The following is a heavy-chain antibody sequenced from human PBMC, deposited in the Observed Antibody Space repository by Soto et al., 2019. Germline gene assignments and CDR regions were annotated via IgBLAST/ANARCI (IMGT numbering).Heavy chain of an antibody. Sequence: GSGPTLVNPTQTLTLTCTLSGFSLSASGVGVGWIRQPPGKALEWLALIYWDDDKRYRPSLKSRLTITKDTSKNQVVLTMTNMDPVDTGTYYCAHRSGIAAAAYFDYWGQGTLVTVS. CDR1: GFSLSASGVG. V-gene: IGHV2-5*02. CDR3: AHRSGIAAAAYFDY. J-gene: IGHJ4*02. CDR2: IYWDDDK. D-gene: IGHD6-13*01.